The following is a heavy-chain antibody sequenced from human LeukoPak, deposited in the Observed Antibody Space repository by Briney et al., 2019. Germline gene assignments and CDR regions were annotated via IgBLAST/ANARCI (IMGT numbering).Heavy chain of an antibody. J-gene: IGHJ4*02. CDR3: ARGSEGYFDWLPSDY. CDR2: IYHSGST. V-gene: IGHV4-59*01. D-gene: IGHD3-9*01. Sequence: NSSETLSLTCSVSGGSISPFYWSWVRQPPGKGLEWIGYIYHSGSTNYNPSLKSRVTISVDTSKNQFSLKLSSVTAADTAVYYCARGSEGYFDWLPSDYWGQGTLVTVSS. CDR1: GGSISPFY.